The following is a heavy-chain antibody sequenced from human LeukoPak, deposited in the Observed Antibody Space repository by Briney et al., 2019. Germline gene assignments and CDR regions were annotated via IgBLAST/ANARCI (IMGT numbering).Heavy chain of an antibody. D-gene: IGHD6-19*01. V-gene: IGHV1-46*01. Sequence: RASVKVSCKASGYTFTRYYMNWVRQAPGQGLEWRGIIHPSGGSTSYAQKFQGRITMTRDTSTSTVYMELSSLRSEDTALYYCARGPSSGWHYFDYWGLGNPGHRLL. J-gene: IGHJ4*02. CDR3: ARGPSSGWHYFDY. CDR1: GYTFTRYY. CDR2: IHPSGGST.